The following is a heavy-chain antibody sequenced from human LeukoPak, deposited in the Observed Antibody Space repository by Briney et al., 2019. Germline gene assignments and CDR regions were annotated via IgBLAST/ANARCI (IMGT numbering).Heavy chain of an antibody. V-gene: IGHV4-39*01. CDR3: AHSNDYGGPFDF. D-gene: IGHD4-23*01. J-gene: IGHJ4*02. CDR2: VDYGGST. Sequence: SETLSLTCTVSGGSISSNNYYWGWIRQPPGKGLEWIGSVDYGGSTYYNPSLKRRVIISVDTSKNQFSLRLSSVTAADMTTYYCAHSNDYGGPFDFWGQGTLVTVSS. CDR1: GGSISSNNYY.